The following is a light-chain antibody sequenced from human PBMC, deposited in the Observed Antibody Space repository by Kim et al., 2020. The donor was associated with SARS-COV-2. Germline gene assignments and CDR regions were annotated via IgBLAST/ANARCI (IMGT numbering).Light chain of an antibody. V-gene: IGKV3-20*01. CDR3: QQYGSSTRGT. CDR1: EGLSGAY. Sequence: PRDSATHSCRASEGLSGAYVARYQQKPSQAPRLLSYGATSRATGIPERLSGRGSGTDFTRTINRLEPEGLAVYYCQQYGSSTRGTFGEGTKMDIK. J-gene: IGKJ1*01. CDR2: GAT.